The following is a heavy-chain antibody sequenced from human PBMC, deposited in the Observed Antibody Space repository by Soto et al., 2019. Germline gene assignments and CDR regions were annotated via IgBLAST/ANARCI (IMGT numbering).Heavy chain of an antibody. D-gene: IGHD2-2*01. CDR3: ARATVVVPAAIYSGLPPPPAAFDP. CDR1: GYTLAGYY. J-gene: IGHJ5*02. V-gene: IGHV1-2*04. Sequence: GASVEVSCKASGYTLAGYYRHWVRQAPGQGLEWMGWINPNSGGTNYAQKFQGWVTMTRDTSISTAYMELSRLRSDDTAVYYCARATVVVPAAIYSGLPPPPAAFDPWGQGTLVTVSS. CDR2: INPNSGGT.